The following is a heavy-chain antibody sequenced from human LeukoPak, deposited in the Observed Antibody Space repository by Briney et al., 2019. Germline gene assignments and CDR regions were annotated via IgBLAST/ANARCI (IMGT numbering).Heavy chain of an antibody. Sequence: PSETPSLTCAVYGGSFSGYYWSWIRQPPGKGLEWIGEINHSGSTNYNPSLKSRVTISVDTSKNQFSLKLSSVTAADTAVYYCARRPWFDPWGQGTLVTVSS. V-gene: IGHV4-34*01. J-gene: IGHJ5*02. CDR3: ARRPWFDP. CDR1: GGSFSGYY. CDR2: INHSGST.